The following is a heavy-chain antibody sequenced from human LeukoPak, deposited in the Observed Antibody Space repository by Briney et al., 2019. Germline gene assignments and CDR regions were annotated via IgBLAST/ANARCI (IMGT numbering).Heavy chain of an antibody. Sequence: PAGSLRRSCAASGFTFSSYAMSWVRQAPGKGLEWVSAISGSGGSTYYADSVKGRFTISRDNSKNRLYRQMNTLRAEDTAVYCGARGRRSSFFRSWFDPWGQGTLVTVSS. CDR3: ARGRRSSFFRSWFDP. D-gene: IGHD6-13*01. CDR1: GFTFSSYA. CDR2: ISGSGGST. V-gene: IGHV3-23*01. J-gene: IGHJ5*02.